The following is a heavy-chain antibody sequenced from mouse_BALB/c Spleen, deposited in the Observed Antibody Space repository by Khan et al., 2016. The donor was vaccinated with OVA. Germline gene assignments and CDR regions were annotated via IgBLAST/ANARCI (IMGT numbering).Heavy chain of an antibody. CDR1: GYTFTDYY. Sequence: QVQLQQSGAELARPGASVKLSCKASGYTFTDYYINWVRQRTGQGLEWIGDIYPGTGDTYYNEKFKVKATLTADKASSTAYMQLSSLTSEDSAVYFCGRAGTGSFRYRGHGTLVTVSA. J-gene: IGHJ3*01. CDR2: IYPGTGDT. V-gene: IGHV1-77*01. D-gene: IGHD4-1*01. CDR3: GRAGTGSFRY.